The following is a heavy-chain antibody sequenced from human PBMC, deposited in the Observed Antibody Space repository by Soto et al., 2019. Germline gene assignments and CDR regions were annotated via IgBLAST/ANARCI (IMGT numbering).Heavy chain of an antibody. V-gene: IGHV3-48*01. J-gene: IGHJ4*02. CDR2: ISDSGSRM. CDR1: GFTLGAYS. Sequence: GGSLRLSCVVSGFTLGAYSMNWVRQAPGKGLEWVSYISDSGSRMYYADSVKGRFTISRDSARNSLFLQMISLRAEDTAVYYCATQGVGATGYLYWGQGTLVTVS. CDR3: ATQGVGATGYLY. D-gene: IGHD1-26*01.